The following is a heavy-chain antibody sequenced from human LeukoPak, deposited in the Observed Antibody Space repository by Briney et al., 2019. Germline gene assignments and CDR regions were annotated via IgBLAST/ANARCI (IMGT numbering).Heavy chain of an antibody. J-gene: IGHJ4*02. CDR3: AHSTTIHYYDNSGSPSEGYYFDY. CDR1: GFSLSTNGVG. CDR2: IFWDDDK. V-gene: IGHV2-5*02. D-gene: IGHD3-22*01. Sequence: SGPTLVKPTQTLTLTCTFSGFSLSTNGVGVDWIRQPPGKALEWLALIFWDDDKRYSPSLKSRLTITKDTPKNQVVLTMTNMDPVDTATYYCAHSTTIHYYDNSGSPSEGYYFDYWGQGTLVTVSS.